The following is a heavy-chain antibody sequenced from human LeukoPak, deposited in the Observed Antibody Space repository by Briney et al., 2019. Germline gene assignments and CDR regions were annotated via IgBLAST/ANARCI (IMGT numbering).Heavy chain of an antibody. V-gene: IGHV3-66*01. J-gene: IGHJ4*02. D-gene: IGHD2-8*01. CDR2: IFSHGET. CDR1: GFTVGNNY. CDR3: ARDPPAVSIKTYA. Sequence: GGSLRLSCAASGFTVGNNYMNWVRQAPGQGLEWVSLIFSHGETSYSDSVKGRFTISRDNSKNTPYLQMNGLRVEDTAVYYCARDPPAVSIKTYAWGQGTLVTVSS.